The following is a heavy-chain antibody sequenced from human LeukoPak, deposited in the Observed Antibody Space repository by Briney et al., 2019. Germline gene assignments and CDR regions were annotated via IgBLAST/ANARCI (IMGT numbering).Heavy chain of an antibody. CDR2: IGVDSGNT. D-gene: IGHD5-24*01. V-gene: IGHV3-48*01. CDR1: GFTFSDYR. Sequence: GGSLRLSCAASGFTFSDYRMNWVRQAPGKGLGWISYIGVDSGNTNYADSVKGRFTISRDKAKNSLYLQMNSLRVEDTAVYYCARDYKYAFDNWGQGTLVTVSS. J-gene: IGHJ4*02. CDR3: ARDYKYAFDN.